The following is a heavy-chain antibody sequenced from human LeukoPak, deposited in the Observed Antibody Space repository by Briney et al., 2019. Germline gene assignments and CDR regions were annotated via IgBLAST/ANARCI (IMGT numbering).Heavy chain of an antibody. CDR1: GFTFSSYA. V-gene: IGHV3-23*01. CDR3: ARGGGWDLLWWFDP. J-gene: IGHJ5*02. CDR2: ISGSGGST. Sequence: GGSLRLSCAASGFTFSSYAMSWVRQAPGKGLEWVSAISGSGGSTYYADSVKGRFTISRDNSKNTLYLQMSSLRAEDTAVYYCARGGGWDLLWWFDPWGQGTLVTVSS. D-gene: IGHD1-26*01.